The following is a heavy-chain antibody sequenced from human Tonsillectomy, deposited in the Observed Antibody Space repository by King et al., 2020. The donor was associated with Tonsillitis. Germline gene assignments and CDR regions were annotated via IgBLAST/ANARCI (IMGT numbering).Heavy chain of an antibody. CDR1: GFTFSSYA. CDR3: ARGLYYYDSSGYPGVDY. V-gene: IGHV3-30*01. Sequence: VQLVESGGGVVQPGRSLRLSCAASGFTFSSYAMHWVRQAPGKGLEWVAVISYDGSNKYYADSVKGRFTISRDNSKNTLYLQMNSLRAEDTAVYYCARGLYYYDSSGYPGVDYWGQGTLVTVSS. CDR2: ISYDGSNK. J-gene: IGHJ4*02. D-gene: IGHD3-22*01.